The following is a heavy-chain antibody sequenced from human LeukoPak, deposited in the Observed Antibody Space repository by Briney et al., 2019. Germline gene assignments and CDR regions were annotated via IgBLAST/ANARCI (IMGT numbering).Heavy chain of an antibody. D-gene: IGHD1-20*01. Sequence: SETLSLTCTVSGGSIRSSYYYWGWIRQPPGKGLEWIGSIYDSGSTYYNPSLKSRVTISVDTSKNQFSLKLSSVTAAHTAVYYCASVTGITGTTGNWGQGTLVTVSS. V-gene: IGHV4-39*07. CDR1: GGSIRSSYYY. CDR2: IYDSGST. CDR3: ASVTGITGTTGN. J-gene: IGHJ4*02.